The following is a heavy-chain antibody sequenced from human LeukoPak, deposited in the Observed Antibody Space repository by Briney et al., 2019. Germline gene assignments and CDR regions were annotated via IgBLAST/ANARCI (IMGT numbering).Heavy chain of an antibody. V-gene: IGHV4-4*07. CDR3: ARDRGGSYGSGSYYYYYYYMDV. CDR1: GGSISSYY. D-gene: IGHD3-10*01. CDR2: IYTSGST. J-gene: IGHJ6*03. Sequence: SETLSLTCTVSGGSISSYYWSWIRQPAGKGLEWIGRIYTSGSTNYNPSLKSRVTMSVDTSKNQFSLKLSSVTAADTAAYYCARDRGGSYGSGSYYYYYYYMDVWGKGTTVTISS.